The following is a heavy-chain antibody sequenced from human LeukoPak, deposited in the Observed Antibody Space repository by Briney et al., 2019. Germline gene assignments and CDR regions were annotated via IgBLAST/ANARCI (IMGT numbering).Heavy chain of an antibody. Sequence: TGGSLRLSCAASGFTVSSNYMTWVRQAPGRGLEWVSSISMSSTYIFYTDSVKGRFTISRDNAKNSLYLQMNSLRAEDTAVYYCARDHEEGNYGMDVWGQGTTVTVSS. D-gene: IGHD3-10*01. V-gene: IGHV3-21*01. CDR1: GFTVSSNY. J-gene: IGHJ6*02. CDR3: ARDHEEGNYGMDV. CDR2: ISMSSTYI.